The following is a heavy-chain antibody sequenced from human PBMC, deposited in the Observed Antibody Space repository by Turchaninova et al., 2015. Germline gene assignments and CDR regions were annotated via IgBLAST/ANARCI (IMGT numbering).Heavy chain of an antibody. V-gene: IGHV3-30-3*01. CDR2: ISYDGSNQ. Sequence: QVQLVESGGGVVQPGRSLRLSCAASGFTFSIYEIHWVRQAPGTGLGWITHISYDGSNQYNADSVRGRFTISRDISKNTVYLQMNTLRTEDAAVYFCAGDFDYWGQGTLVTVSA. J-gene: IGHJ4*02. CDR1: GFTFSIYE. CDR3: AGDFDY.